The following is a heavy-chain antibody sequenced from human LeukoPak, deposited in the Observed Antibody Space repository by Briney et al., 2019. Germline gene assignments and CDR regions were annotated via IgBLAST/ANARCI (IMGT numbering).Heavy chain of an antibody. CDR1: GYTFTSNY. CDR2: ISPSGGST. CDR3: ARDNSVGDIAWWFDP. J-gene: IGHJ5*02. V-gene: IGHV1-46*01. D-gene: IGHD3-10*01. Sequence: ASVKVSCKAFGYTFTSNYMHWVRQAPGQGPEWMGVISPSGGSTTYAQKFQGRVTMTRDMSTSTDYMELSSLRSEDTAVYYCARDNSVGDIAWWFDPWGQGTLVTVSS.